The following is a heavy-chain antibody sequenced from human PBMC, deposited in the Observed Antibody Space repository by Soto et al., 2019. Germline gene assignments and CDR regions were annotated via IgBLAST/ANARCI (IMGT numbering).Heavy chain of an antibody. D-gene: IGHD5-18*01. J-gene: IGHJ4*02. CDR2: IYYSGST. Sequence: SETLSLTCTVSGGSISSSSYYWGWIRQPPGKGLEWIGSIYYSGSTYYNPSLKSRVTISVDTSKNQFSLKLSSVTAADTAVYYCASTDLFGVDTAMVSRFDYWGQGTLVTVSS. CDR3: ASTDLFGVDTAMVSRFDY. CDR1: GGSISSSSYY. V-gene: IGHV4-39*01.